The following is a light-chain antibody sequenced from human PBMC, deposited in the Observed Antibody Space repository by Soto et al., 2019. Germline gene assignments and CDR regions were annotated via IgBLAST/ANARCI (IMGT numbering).Light chain of an antibody. J-gene: IGKJ3*01. CDR3: QKYGSAFT. CDR2: AAS. CDR1: QSISSKY. V-gene: IGKV3-20*01. Sequence: EIVLTQSPGTLSLSPGERATLSCRASQSISSKYLAWYQHKPGQGPRLLIYAASSRATGIPDRFSGSGSGTDCTITISRLEPEDFALYYCQKYGSAFTFGPGTKVDIK.